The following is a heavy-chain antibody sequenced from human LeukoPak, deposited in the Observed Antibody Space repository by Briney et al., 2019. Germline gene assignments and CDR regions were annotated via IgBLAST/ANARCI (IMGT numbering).Heavy chain of an antibody. D-gene: IGHD3-22*01. J-gene: IGHJ4*02. CDR2: IYYSGST. Sequence: SETLSLTCTVSGGSISSSSYYWGWIRQPPGKGLEWIGSIYYSGSTYYNPSPKSRVTISVDTSKNQFSLKLSSVTAADTAVYYCARQATYYYDSSGYYRLDYWGQGTLVTVSS. CDR3: ARQATYYYDSSGYYRLDY. V-gene: IGHV4-39*01. CDR1: GGSISSSSYY.